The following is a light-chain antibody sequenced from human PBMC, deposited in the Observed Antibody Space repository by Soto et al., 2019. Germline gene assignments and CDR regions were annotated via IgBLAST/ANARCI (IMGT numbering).Light chain of an antibody. CDR3: HQYNNWPPYT. Sequence: EIVMTQSPDTLSVSPGERVTLSCRASQSVNSDLAWYQQKPGQAPRLLIYGASTRATDIAARFSGSGSGTEFTLTISSLQSEDFAVYYCHQYNNWPPYTFGQGTKLEIK. V-gene: IGKV3-15*01. CDR2: GAS. CDR1: QSVNSD. J-gene: IGKJ2*01.